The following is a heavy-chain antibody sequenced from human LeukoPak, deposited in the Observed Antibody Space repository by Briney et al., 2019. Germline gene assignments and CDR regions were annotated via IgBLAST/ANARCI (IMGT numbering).Heavy chain of an antibody. D-gene: IGHD2-2*01. CDR3: ARDHCSSTSCYAYYYYGMVV. CDR2: IWYDGSNK. CDR1: GFTFSSCG. V-gene: IGHV3-33*01. Sequence: GRSLRLSCAASGFTFSSCGMHWVRQAPGKGLEWVAVIWYDGSNKYYADSVKGRFTISRDNYKNTLYLQMNSLRAEDTAVYYCARDHCSSTSCYAYYYYGMVVWGKGATVTVSS. J-gene: IGHJ6*04.